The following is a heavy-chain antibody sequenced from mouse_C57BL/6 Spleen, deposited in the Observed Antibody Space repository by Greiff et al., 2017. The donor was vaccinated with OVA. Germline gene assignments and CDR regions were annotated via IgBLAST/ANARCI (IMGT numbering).Heavy chain of an antibody. Sequence: VQLQQPGAELVKPGASVKLSCKASGYTFTSYWMQWVKQRPGQGLEWIGEIDPSDSYTNYNQKFKGKATLTVDTSSSTAYMQLSSLTSEDSAVYYCFYYGSSYSFAYWGQGTLVTVSA. CDR1: GYTFTSYW. CDR3: FYYGSSYSFAY. D-gene: IGHD1-1*01. CDR2: IDPSDSYT. V-gene: IGHV1-50*01. J-gene: IGHJ3*01.